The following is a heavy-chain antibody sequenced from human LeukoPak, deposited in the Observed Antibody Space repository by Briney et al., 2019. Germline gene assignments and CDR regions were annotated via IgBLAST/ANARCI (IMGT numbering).Heavy chain of an antibody. D-gene: IGHD2-15*01. CDR3: ARGIIVVVAATSNWFDP. CDR1: GFTFSSYA. V-gene: IGHV3-30*04. Sequence: GGSLRLSCAASGFTFSSYAMHWVRQAPGKGLEWVAVISYDGSNKYYADSVKGRFTISRDNSKNTLYLQMNSLRAEDTAIYYCARGIIVVVAATSNWFDPWGQGTLVTVSS. J-gene: IGHJ5*02. CDR2: ISYDGSNK.